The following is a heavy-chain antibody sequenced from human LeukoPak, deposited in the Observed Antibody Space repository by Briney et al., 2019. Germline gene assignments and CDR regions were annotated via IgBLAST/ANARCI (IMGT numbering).Heavy chain of an antibody. J-gene: IGHJ4*02. CDR1: GFTFSSYS. V-gene: IGHV3-9*01. CDR3: AKDMVPAPTAAGAD. CDR2: ISWNSGSI. Sequence: QPGGSLRLSCAASGFTFSSYSMNWVRQAPGKGLEWVSGISWNSGSIGYADSVKGRSTISRDNAKNSLYLQMNSLRAEDTALYYCAKDMVPAPTAAGADWGQGALVTVSS. D-gene: IGHD6-13*01.